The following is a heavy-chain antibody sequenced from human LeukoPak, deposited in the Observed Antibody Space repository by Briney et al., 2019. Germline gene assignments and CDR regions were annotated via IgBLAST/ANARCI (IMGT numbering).Heavy chain of an antibody. CDR2: ISAYNGNT. V-gene: IGHV1-18*01. Sequence: ASVKVSCKASGYTFTSYGISWVRQAPGQGLEWMGWISAYNGNTNYAQKLQGRVTVTTDTPTSTAYMELRSLRSDDTAVYYCARDAHYYDSSDYWGQGTLVTVSS. CDR1: GYTFTSYG. J-gene: IGHJ4*02. CDR3: ARDAHYYDSSDY. D-gene: IGHD3-22*01.